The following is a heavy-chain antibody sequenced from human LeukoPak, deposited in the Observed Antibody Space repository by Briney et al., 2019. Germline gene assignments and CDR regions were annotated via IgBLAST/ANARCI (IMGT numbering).Heavy chain of an antibody. CDR1: GFTFSSYS. V-gene: IGHV3-21*01. Sequence: GGSLRLSCAASGFTFSSYSMNWVRQAPGKGLEWVSSISSSSSYIYYADSVKGRFTISRDNAKNSLYLQMNSPRAEDTAVYYCASCRDGYNSNYWGQGTLVTVSS. CDR2: ISSSSSYI. D-gene: IGHD5-24*01. CDR3: ASCRDGYNSNY. J-gene: IGHJ4*02.